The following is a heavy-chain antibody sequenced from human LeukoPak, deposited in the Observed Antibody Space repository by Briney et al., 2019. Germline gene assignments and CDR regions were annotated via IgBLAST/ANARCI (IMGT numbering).Heavy chain of an antibody. J-gene: IGHJ4*02. Sequence: GESLKISCKGFGDTFSSDWIGWVRQMPGKGLEWTGIIYPGDSDTRYSPSFQGQVTISADKSISTAYLQWSSLKASDTAMYYCARRSIAAADPFDYWGQGTLVTVSS. CDR2: IYPGDSDT. D-gene: IGHD6-13*01. V-gene: IGHV5-51*01. CDR1: GDTFSSDW. CDR3: ARRSIAAADPFDY.